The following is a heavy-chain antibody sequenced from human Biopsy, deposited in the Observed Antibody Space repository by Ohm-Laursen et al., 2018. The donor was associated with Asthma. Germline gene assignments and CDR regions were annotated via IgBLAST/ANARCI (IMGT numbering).Heavy chain of an antibody. CDR2: ISSDEIIK. J-gene: IGHJ4*02. D-gene: IGHD3-10*01. Sequence: SLRLSCTASGLTFSSYGMHWVRQAPGKGLEWVAGISSDEIIKNYADSVKGRFTISRDNSMNTLYLHMNSLRVEDTAVYYCARGLDYSGRSGFDYWGQGTLVTVSS. V-gene: IGHV3-30*03. CDR3: ARGLDYSGRSGFDY. CDR1: GLTFSSYG.